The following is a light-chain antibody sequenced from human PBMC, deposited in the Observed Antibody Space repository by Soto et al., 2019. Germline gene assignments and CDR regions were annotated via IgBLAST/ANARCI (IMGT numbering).Light chain of an antibody. J-gene: IGKJ4*01. Sequence: DMVMTQSPLSLPVTPGEPASISCRSSQSLLHSNGYNYLDWDLQKPGQSPQLLIYLGSNRASGVPGRFSGSGSGTDFTLKISSVEAEDVGVYYCMQALQTPELTFGGGTKVEIK. V-gene: IGKV2-28*01. CDR1: QSLLHSNGYNY. CDR3: MQALQTPELT. CDR2: LGS.